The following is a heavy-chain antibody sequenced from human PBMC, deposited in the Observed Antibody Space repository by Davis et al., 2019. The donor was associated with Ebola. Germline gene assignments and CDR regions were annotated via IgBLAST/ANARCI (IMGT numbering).Heavy chain of an antibody. CDR1: GFIFDDFA. CDR2: ISWNSGSV. V-gene: IGHV3-9*01. CDR3: AKGAYSSSWGGPNYGMDV. D-gene: IGHD6-13*01. J-gene: IGHJ6*04. Sequence: PGGSLRLSCEASGFIFDDFAMHWVRQAPGKGLEWVSAISWNSGSVGYADSVKGRFTISRDNAKNCLYLERKSLRAEDTALYYCAKGAYSSSWGGPNYGMDVWGKGTTVTVSS.